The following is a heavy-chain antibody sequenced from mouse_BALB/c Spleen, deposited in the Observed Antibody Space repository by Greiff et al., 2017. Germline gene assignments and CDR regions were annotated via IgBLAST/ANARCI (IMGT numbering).Heavy chain of an antibody. CDR3: ARARYDYDGDYAMDY. D-gene: IGHD2-4*01. CDR2: IRNKANGYTT. J-gene: IGHJ4*01. V-gene: IGHV7-3*02. Sequence: EVKVVESGGGLVQPGGSLRLSCATSGFTFTDYYMSWVRQPPGKALEWLGFIRNKANGYTTEYSASVKGRFTISRDNSQSILYLQMNTLRAEDSATYYCARARYDYDGDYAMDYWGQGTSVTVSS. CDR1: GFTFTDYY.